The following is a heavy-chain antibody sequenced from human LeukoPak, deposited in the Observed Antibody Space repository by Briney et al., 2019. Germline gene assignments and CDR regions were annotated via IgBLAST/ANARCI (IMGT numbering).Heavy chain of an antibody. Sequence: GRSLRLSCAASGFTFDDYAMHWVRQAPGKGLEWVAVISNDGSNKYYVDSVKGRFTISRDNSKNTLYLQMNSLRAEDTAVYYCARDRGSGSYYITDYYGMDVWGQGTTVTVSS. CDR1: GFTFDDYA. J-gene: IGHJ6*02. V-gene: IGHV3-30*03. CDR3: ARDRGSGSYYITDYYGMDV. D-gene: IGHD3-10*01. CDR2: ISNDGSNK.